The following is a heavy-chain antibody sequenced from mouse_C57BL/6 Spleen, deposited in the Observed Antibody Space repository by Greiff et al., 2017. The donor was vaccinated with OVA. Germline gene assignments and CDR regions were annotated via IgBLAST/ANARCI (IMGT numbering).Heavy chain of an antibody. V-gene: IGHV5-6*01. CDR2: ISSGGSYT. J-gene: IGHJ2*01. CDR3: ARRDLGY. CDR1: GFTFSSYG. Sequence: EVQGVESGGDLVKPGGSLKLSCAASGFTFSSYGMSWVRQTPDKRLEWVATISSGGSYTYYPDSVKGRFTISRDNAKNTLYLQMSSLKSEDTAMYYCARRDLGYWGQGTTLTVSS.